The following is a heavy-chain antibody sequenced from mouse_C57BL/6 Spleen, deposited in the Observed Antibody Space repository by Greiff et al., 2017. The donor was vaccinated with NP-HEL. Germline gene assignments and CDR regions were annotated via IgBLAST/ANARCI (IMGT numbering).Heavy chain of an antibody. CDR1: GYAFSSSW. D-gene: IGHD1-1*01. CDR2: IYPGDGDT. V-gene: IGHV1-82*01. Sequence: QVQLQQSGPELVKPGASVKISCKASGYAFSSSWMNWVKQRPGQGLEWIGRIYPGDGDTNYNGKFKGKATLTADKSSSTAYMQLSSLTSEDSAVYVCAKGQYYGSSCLAYWGKGTLVTVSA. J-gene: IGHJ3*01. CDR3: AKGQYYGSSCLAY.